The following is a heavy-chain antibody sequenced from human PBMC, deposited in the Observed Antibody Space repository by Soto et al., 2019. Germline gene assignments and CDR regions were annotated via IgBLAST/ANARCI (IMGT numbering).Heavy chain of an antibody. V-gene: IGHV1-58*02. D-gene: IGHD5-12*01. Sequence: QMQLVQSGPEVKKPGTSVKVSCKASGFTFTSSAMQWVRQAGGQRLEWIGWMVVGSGNTNYAQKFQERVSITRDMSTRTAYMELSSLRSEDTAVYYCAAGVTYDGNFDIWGQGTMVTVSS. CDR1: GFTFTSSA. CDR3: AAGVTYDGNFDI. J-gene: IGHJ3*02. CDR2: MVVGSGNT.